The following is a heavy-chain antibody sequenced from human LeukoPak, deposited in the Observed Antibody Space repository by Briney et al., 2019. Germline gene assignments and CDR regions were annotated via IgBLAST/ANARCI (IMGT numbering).Heavy chain of an antibody. J-gene: IGHJ4*02. CDR2: ISSSSSTI. CDR3: ARDDPCGGDCCSFDY. CDR1: GFTFSSYS. Sequence: PGGSLRLSCAASGFTFSSYSMNWVRQAPGKGLEWVSYISSSSSTIYYADSVKGRFTISRDNAKNSLYLQMNSPRDEDTAVYYCARDDPCGGDCCSFDYWGQGTLVTVSS. V-gene: IGHV3-48*02. D-gene: IGHD2-21*02.